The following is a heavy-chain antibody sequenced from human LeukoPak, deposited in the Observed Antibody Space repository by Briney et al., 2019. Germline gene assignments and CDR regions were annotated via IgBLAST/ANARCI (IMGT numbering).Heavy chain of an antibody. CDR3: ARSAGDPHAFDV. CDR2: ISCDGSNK. D-gene: IGHD2-21*01. V-gene: IGHV3-30-3*01. CDR1: GFTFSRHA. Sequence: GRSLRLSCAASGFTFSRHAMHWVRQAPGKGLEWVAVISCDGSNKDYADSVKGRFTVSRDNSKNTLYLQFSSLRAEDTAVFYCARSAGDPHAFDVWGQGTMVIVSS. J-gene: IGHJ3*01.